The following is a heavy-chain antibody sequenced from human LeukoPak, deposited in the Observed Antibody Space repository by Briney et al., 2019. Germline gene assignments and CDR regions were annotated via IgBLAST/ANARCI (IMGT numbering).Heavy chain of an antibody. CDR2: INPNSGGT. D-gene: IGHD2-15*01. CDR1: GYTFTDYY. J-gene: IGHJ4*02. CDR3: ARYLSSGGDY. Sequence: ASVKVSCKASGYTFTDYYIHWVRQAPGQGLEYMGWINPNSGGTSYAQKLHDRVTMTRDTSLTSAYLELSRLTSDDTAVYCCARYLSSGGDYWGQGTLVTVPS. V-gene: IGHV1-2*02.